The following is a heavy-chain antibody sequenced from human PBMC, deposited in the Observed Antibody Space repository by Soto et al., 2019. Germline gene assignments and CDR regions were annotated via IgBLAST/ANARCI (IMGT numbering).Heavy chain of an antibody. CDR1: GYTFTNYD. J-gene: IGHJ4*02. D-gene: IGHD3-3*01. Sequence: GASVKVSCKASGYTFTNYDINWVRQATGQGLEWMGWMNPNSGNTGYAQKFQGRVTMTRNTSISTAYMELSSLRSEDTAVYYCARGDRITIFGVVIPDYWGQGTLVTVSS. CDR2: MNPNSGNT. V-gene: IGHV1-8*01. CDR3: ARGDRITIFGVVIPDY.